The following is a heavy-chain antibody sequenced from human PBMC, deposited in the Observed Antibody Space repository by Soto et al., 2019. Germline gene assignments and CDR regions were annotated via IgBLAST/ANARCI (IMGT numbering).Heavy chain of an antibody. D-gene: IGHD1-26*01. Sequence: GGSLRLSCAASGFTFSSYGMHWVRQAPGKGLEWVAVISYDGSNKYYADSVKGRFTISRDNSKNTLYLQMNSLRAEDTAVYYCAKDHSELVGATEGAFDIWGQGTMVTVSS. CDR2: ISYDGSNK. CDR3: AKDHSELVGATEGAFDI. J-gene: IGHJ3*02. CDR1: GFTFSSYG. V-gene: IGHV3-30*18.